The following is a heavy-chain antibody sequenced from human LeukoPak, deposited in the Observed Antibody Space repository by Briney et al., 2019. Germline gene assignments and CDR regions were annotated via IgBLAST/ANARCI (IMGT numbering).Heavy chain of an antibody. D-gene: IGHD6-19*01. Sequence: PSETLSLTCTVSGGSISSSSYYWGWIRQPPGKGLEWIGSIYYSGSTYYNPSLKSRVTISVDTSKNQFSLKLSSVTAADTAVYYCARDPYSSGWYADAFDIWGQGTMVTVSS. V-gene: IGHV4-39*07. CDR2: IYYSGST. J-gene: IGHJ3*02. CDR3: ARDPYSSGWYADAFDI. CDR1: GGSISSSSYY.